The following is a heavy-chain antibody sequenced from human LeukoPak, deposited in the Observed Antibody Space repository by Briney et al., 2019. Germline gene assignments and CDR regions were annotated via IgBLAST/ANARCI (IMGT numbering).Heavy chain of an antibody. CDR3: AKGPNYYDNSGYDY. CDR1: GFTFSSYG. Sequence: GGSLRLSCAASGFTFSSYGMHWVRQAPGKGLEWVAVISYDGSNKYYADSVKGRFTISRDNSKNTLYLQMNSLRAEDTAVYYCAKGPNYYDNSGYDYWGQGTLVTVSS. CDR2: ISYDGSNK. J-gene: IGHJ4*02. D-gene: IGHD3-22*01. V-gene: IGHV3-30*18.